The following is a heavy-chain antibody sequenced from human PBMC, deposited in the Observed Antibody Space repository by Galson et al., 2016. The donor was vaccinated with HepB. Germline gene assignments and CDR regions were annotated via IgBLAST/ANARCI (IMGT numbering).Heavy chain of an antibody. CDR1: GLTFSDFY. J-gene: IGHJ5*02. CDR2: ISSSSSHT. Sequence: SLRLSCAASGLTFSDFYMSWIRQAPGKGLEWVSYISSSSSHTNYANSVKGRFTISRDNANNSLYLQMNSLRVEDTAVYYCARVDCGSGWREGWFDPWGQGTLVTVSS. D-gene: IGHD6-19*01. CDR3: ARVDCGSGWREGWFDP. V-gene: IGHV3-11*06.